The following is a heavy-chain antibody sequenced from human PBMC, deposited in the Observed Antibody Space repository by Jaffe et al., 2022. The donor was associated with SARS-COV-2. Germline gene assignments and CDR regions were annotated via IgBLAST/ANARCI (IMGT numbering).Heavy chain of an antibody. CDR2: VWSRSDGT. CDR1: GYTLTNYY. CDR3: VREPREGYNFDY. V-gene: IGHV1-46*01. J-gene: IGHJ4*02. Sequence: QVQLVQSGAEVKKPGASVKLSCKASGYTLTNYYIHWVRQAPGQGPEWMGIVWSRSDGTTYAQKFQGRLTMTRDTSTSTFYMELSSLRSEDTAMYFCVREPREGYNFDYWGQGTLVTVSS. D-gene: IGHD5-12*01.